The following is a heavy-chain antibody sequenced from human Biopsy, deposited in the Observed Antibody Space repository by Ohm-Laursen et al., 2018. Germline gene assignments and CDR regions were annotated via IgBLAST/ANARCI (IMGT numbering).Heavy chain of an antibody. V-gene: IGHV3-15*01. CDR1: GFTFTHAW. CDR3: IVDLGRGFH. J-gene: IGHJ4*02. CDR2: IKSKSDGEAT. D-gene: IGHD5-12*01. Sequence: SLRLSCAASGFTFTHAWMSWVRQGPGKGLEWLGRIKSKSDGEATDYAAAVQGRFAISRDDSTNTFYLQMNSLKSEDTGVFYCIVDLGRGFHWGQGTLVTVSS.